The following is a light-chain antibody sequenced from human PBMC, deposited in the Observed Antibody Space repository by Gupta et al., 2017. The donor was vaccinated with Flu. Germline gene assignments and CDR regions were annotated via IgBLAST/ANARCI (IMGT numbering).Light chain of an antibody. CDR2: EVS. V-gene: IGLV2-8*01. CDR1: IMNVGGYNY. J-gene: IGLJ2*01. Sequence: TISGSGTIMNVGGYNYVAWYQQHPGKAPKLMIYEVSNRPSGVPDRFSGSKSGNTASLTVSVLQAEDEADYYCSSYAGSNNLVFGGGTKLTVL. CDR3: SSYAGSNNLV.